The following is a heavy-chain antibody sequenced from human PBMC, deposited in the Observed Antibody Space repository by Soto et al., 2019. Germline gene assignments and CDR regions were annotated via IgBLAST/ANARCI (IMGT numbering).Heavy chain of an antibody. CDR3: AKSYYYDSSGYLGY. CDR2: ISGSGGST. Sequence: LRLSCAASGFTLSSYAMSWVRQAPGKGLEWVSAISGSGGSTYYADSVKGRFTISRDNSKNTLYLQMNSLRAEDTAVYYCAKSYYYDSSGYLGYWGQGTLVTVSS. J-gene: IGHJ4*02. CDR1: GFTLSSYA. V-gene: IGHV3-23*01. D-gene: IGHD3-22*01.